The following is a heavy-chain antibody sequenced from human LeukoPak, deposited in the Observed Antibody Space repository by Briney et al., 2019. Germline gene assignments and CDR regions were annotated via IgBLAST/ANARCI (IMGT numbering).Heavy chain of an antibody. CDR2: ISSSGSTI. Sequence: GGSLRLSCAASGFTFSSYEMNWVHQAPGKGLEWVSYISSSGSTIYYADSVKGRFTISRDNAKNSLYLQMNSLRAEDTAVYYCARDNYDFWSGYSINFDYWGQGTLVTVSS. J-gene: IGHJ4*02. V-gene: IGHV3-48*03. D-gene: IGHD3-3*01. CDR1: GFTFSSYE. CDR3: ARDNYDFWSGYSINFDY.